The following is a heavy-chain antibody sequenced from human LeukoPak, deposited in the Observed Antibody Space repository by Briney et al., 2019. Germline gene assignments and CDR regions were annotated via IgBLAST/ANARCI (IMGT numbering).Heavy chain of an antibody. CDR1: GFTFRSYA. CDR3: AKGPHGSGSSENWFDP. J-gene: IGHJ5*02. D-gene: IGHD3-10*01. V-gene: IGHV3-30*18. Sequence: GRSLRLSCAASGFTFRSYAMHWVRQAPGKGLEWVAVISYDGSDNYYGDSVKGRFTISRDNSKNTLYLQMNSLRPEDTAVYYCAKGPHGSGSSENWFDPWGQGTLVTVSS. CDR2: ISYDGSDN.